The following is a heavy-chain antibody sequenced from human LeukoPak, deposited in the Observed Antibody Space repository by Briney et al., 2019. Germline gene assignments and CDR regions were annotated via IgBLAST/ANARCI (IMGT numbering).Heavy chain of an antibody. V-gene: IGHV1-69*05. CDR2: IVPIFGTA. D-gene: IGHD3-9*01. J-gene: IGHJ3*02. Sequence: ASVKVSCKASGGTCSSYAISWVRQAPGQGLEWMGGIVPIFGTANYAQKFQGRVTITTDESTSTAYMELSSLRSEDTAVYYCARAWGILTGYAFDIWGQGTMVTVSS. CDR3: ARAWGILTGYAFDI. CDR1: GGTCSSYA.